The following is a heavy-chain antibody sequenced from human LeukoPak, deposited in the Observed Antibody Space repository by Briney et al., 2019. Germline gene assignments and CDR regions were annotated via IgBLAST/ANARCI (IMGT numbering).Heavy chain of an antibody. Sequence: SQTLSLTCTVSGGSISSYYWSWIRQPPGKGLEWIGYIYYSGSTNYNPSLKTRVTISVDTSKSQFSLNLSSVTAADTAVYYCARRQYQLLYGYYYYYMDVWGKGTTVTVSS. J-gene: IGHJ6*03. D-gene: IGHD2-2*02. CDR3: ARRQYQLLYGYYYYYMDV. CDR1: GGSISSYY. V-gene: IGHV4-59*01. CDR2: IYYSGST.